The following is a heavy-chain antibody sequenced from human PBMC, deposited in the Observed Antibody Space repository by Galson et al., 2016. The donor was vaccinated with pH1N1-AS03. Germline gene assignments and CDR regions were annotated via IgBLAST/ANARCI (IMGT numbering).Heavy chain of an antibody. D-gene: IGHD6-6*01. CDR3: ASYRIAAHTYYYHGIDV. V-gene: IGHV5-51*01. Sequence: QSGAEVIKPGESLKISCKGSGHIFANYWIGWVRQTPGKGLEWMVLIYPGDSDTRYSPSFQGKVTISADKSLSTAYLQWSSLKASDTAMYYCASYRIAAHTYYYHGIDVWGQGTTVTVSS. CDR1: GHIFANYW. J-gene: IGHJ6*02. CDR2: IYPGDSDT.